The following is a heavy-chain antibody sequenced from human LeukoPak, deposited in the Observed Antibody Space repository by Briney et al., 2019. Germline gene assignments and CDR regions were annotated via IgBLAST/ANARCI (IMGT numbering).Heavy chain of an antibody. J-gene: IGHJ6*03. CDR1: GYTLTELS. CDR2: FDPEDGET. D-gene: IGHD5-12*01. Sequence: GASVKVSGKVSGYTLTELSMHWVRQAPGKGLEWMGGFDPEDGETIYAQKFQGRVTMTEDTSTDTAYMELSSLRSEDTAVYYCATWKGYDSYYYMDVWGKGTTVTVSS. CDR3: ATWKGYDSYYYMDV. V-gene: IGHV1-24*01.